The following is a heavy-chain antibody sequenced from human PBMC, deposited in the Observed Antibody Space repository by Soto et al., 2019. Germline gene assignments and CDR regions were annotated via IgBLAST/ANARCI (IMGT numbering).Heavy chain of an antibody. J-gene: IGHJ6*02. CDR3: ARGNKLLNYYNYGIDV. D-gene: IGHD6-6*01. CDR2: INHSGST. CDR1: GGSFSGYY. Sequence: SSETLSLTCAVYGGSFSGYYWSWIRQRPGKGLEWIGEINHSGSTNYNPPLTSRVTISVDTSKNQVSLKLSSVTAADTAVYYGARGNKLLNYYNYGIDVWGQGTTVTVSS. V-gene: IGHV4-34*01.